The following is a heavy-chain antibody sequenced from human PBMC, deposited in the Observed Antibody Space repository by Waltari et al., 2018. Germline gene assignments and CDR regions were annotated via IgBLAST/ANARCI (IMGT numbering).Heavy chain of an antibody. Sequence: EVQLVESGGGLVQPGGSLRLSCAASGFTFSSFWMGWVRQAPGKGLEWVANIKQEGSENYYVDSVKGRFTFSRDNAKNSLYLQMNSLRAEDTAVYYCARPYASGWYINFDYWGQGTLVTVSS. J-gene: IGHJ4*02. V-gene: IGHV3-7*01. CDR3: ARPYASGWYINFDY. D-gene: IGHD6-19*01. CDR1: GFTFSSFW. CDR2: IKQEGSEN.